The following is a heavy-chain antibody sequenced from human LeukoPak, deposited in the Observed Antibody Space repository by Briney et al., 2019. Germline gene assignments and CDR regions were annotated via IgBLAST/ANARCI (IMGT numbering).Heavy chain of an antibody. CDR1: GFTFSSYE. J-gene: IGHJ4*02. Sequence: PGGSLRLSCAASGFTFSSYEMNWVRQAPGKGLEWVSYISSSGSTIYYADSVKGRFTISRDNAKNSLYLQMNSLRAEDTAVYYCARGSRVLRYFDWSYDCWGQGTLVTVSS. CDR2: ISSSGSTI. V-gene: IGHV3-48*03. CDR3: ARGSRVLRYFDWSYDC. D-gene: IGHD3-9*01.